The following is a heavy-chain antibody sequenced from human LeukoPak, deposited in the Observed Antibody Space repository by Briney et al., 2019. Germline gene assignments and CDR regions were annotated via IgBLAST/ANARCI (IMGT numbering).Heavy chain of an antibody. CDR1: GYTFTSYD. CDR3: ARLQTYYYDSSGYARDY. Sequence: ASVKVSCKASGYTFTSYDINWVRQATGQGLEWMGWMNPNSGNTGYAQKFQGRVTMTRNTSISTAYMELSSLGSEDTAVYYCARLQTYYYDSSGYARDYWGQGTLVTVSS. J-gene: IGHJ4*02. D-gene: IGHD3-22*01. V-gene: IGHV1-8*01. CDR2: MNPNSGNT.